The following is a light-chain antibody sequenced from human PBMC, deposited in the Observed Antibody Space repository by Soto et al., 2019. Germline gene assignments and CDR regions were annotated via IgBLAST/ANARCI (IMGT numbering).Light chain of an antibody. CDR3: EAWDDSRYGAV. CDR2: SND. Sequence: QSVLTQPPSASGTPGPGVTISCSGSSSNIGTNTVNWYKQLPGTAPKLLIYSNDLRPSGVPDRFSGSKSGTSASLAISGLQSEDEADYYCEAWDDSRYGAVFGGGTKVTVL. CDR1: SSNIGTNT. V-gene: IGLV1-44*01. J-gene: IGLJ2*01.